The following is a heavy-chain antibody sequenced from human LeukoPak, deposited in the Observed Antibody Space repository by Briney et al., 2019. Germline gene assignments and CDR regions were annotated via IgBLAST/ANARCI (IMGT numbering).Heavy chain of an antibody. CDR3: AKDSSGSYTFYDY. Sequence: GGSLRLSCAASGFTFSDYGMHWVRQAPGKGLEWVAVISHDGSNKYYADSVKGRFTISRDNSKNTLYLQMNSLRAEDTAVYYCAKDSSGSYTFYDYWGQGTLVTVSS. CDR2: ISHDGSNK. V-gene: IGHV3-30*18. CDR1: GFTFSDYG. J-gene: IGHJ4*02. D-gene: IGHD3-10*01.